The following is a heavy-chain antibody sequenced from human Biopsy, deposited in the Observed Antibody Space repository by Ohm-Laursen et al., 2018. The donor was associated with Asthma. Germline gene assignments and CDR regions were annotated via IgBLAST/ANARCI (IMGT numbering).Heavy chain of an antibody. CDR2: ISVYNGNT. Sequence: ASVKVSCKTSGYTFNSAGITWVRQAPGQGLEWMRWISVYNGNTKVAQKLQDRVTMITDTSTSTAYMELRSLRSDDTAVYFCARAVDYSHYYGIDVWGQGTTVTVS. J-gene: IGHJ6*02. V-gene: IGHV1-18*01. CDR3: ARAVDYSHYYGIDV. CDR1: GYTFNSAG. D-gene: IGHD3-10*01.